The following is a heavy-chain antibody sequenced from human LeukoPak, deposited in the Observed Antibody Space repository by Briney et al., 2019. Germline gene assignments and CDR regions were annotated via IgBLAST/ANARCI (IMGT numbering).Heavy chain of an antibody. J-gene: IGHJ5*02. CDR3: ARGRGPYGWFDP. D-gene: IGHD3-10*01. Sequence: PGGSLRLSCAASGPTSNTYWMHWARQVPGKGLVWVARINGDGSSLSYADSVEGRFTISRDNAKNTLYLQMSSLRVEDTGVYYCARGRGPYGWFDPWGQGTLVTVSS. V-gene: IGHV3-74*01. CDR1: GPTSNTYW. CDR2: INGDGSSL.